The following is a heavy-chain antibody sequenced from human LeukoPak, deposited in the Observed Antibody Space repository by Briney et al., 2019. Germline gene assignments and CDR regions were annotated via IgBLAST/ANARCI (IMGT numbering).Heavy chain of an antibody. V-gene: IGHV4-39*01. CDR3: AKLYRGWSYNQGFDC. D-gene: IGHD1-14*01. CDR1: GGSISSDNYY. CDR2: IYYSGTP. Sequence: PSETLFLTCTISGGSISSDNYYWGWLRQPPGKGLEWIGSIYYSGTPYYNPSLKSRVTISVDTSKNQFSLKLTSVTAADTALYYCAKLYRGWSYNQGFDCWGQGTLVTVSS. J-gene: IGHJ4*02.